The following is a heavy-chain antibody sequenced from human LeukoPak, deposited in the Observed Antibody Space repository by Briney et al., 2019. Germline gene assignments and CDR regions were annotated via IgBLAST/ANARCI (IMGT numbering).Heavy chain of an antibody. CDR1: GFTFSTYA. V-gene: IGHV3-23*01. J-gene: IGHJ6*02. CDR2: ISGSGGST. Sequence: PGGSLRLSCVASGFTFSTYAMSWVRQAPGKGLEWVSAISGSGGSTYYADSVKGRFTISRDNSKNTLYLQMNSLRAEDTAVYYCARDPATYYDFWSGYYTDYYYGMDVWGQGTTVTVSS. D-gene: IGHD3-3*01. CDR3: ARDPATYYDFWSGYYTDYYYGMDV.